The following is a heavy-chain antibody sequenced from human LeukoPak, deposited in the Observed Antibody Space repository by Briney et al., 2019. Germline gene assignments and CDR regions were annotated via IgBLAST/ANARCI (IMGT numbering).Heavy chain of an antibody. V-gene: IGHV3-23*01. CDR2: ISGSGGST. D-gene: IGHD2-15*01. CDR1: GFTFSSYG. J-gene: IGHJ4*02. Sequence: PGGSLRLSCAASGFTFSSYGMSWVRQGPGKGLECVSPISGSGGSTYYADSVKGRFTISRDNSKNSLYLQMNSLRTEDTALYYCAKDIGVGYCNGCLFDYWGQGTLVTVSS. CDR3: AKDIGVGYCNGCLFDY.